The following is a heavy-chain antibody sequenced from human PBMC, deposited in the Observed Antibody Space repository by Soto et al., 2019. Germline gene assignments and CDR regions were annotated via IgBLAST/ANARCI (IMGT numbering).Heavy chain of an antibody. D-gene: IGHD2-21*02. V-gene: IGHV4-31*03. J-gene: IGHJ4*02. CDR3: ARERVTAQELDY. CDR2: IYYSGST. Sequence: SETLSLTCTVSGGSISSGGYYWSWIRQHPGKGLEWIGYIYYSGSTYYNPSLKSRVTISVDTSKNQFSLKLSSVTAADTAVYYCARERVTAQELDYWGQGTLVTVSS. CDR1: GGSISSGGYY.